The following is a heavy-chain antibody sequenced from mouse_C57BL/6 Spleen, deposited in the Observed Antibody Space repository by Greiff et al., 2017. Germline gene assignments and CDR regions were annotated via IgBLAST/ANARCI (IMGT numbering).Heavy chain of an antibody. CDR3: ARDYYGSSFDY. J-gene: IGHJ2*01. CDR1: GYNFNDYY. V-gene: IGHV14-2*01. Sequence: EVQLQQPGAELVKPGASVKLSCTASGYNFNDYYMHWVKQRTEQGLEWIGRIDPEDGDTKYDPKCQSKATITVDTSSNTAYIQLSSLTSEDTAVYYCARDYYGSSFDYWGQGTTLTVSS. D-gene: IGHD1-1*01. CDR2: IDPEDGDT.